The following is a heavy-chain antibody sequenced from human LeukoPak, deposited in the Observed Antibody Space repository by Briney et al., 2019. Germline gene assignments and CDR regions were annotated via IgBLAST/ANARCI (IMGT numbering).Heavy chain of an antibody. J-gene: IGHJ4*02. CDR2: INPNSGGT. D-gene: IGHD4-17*01. V-gene: IGHV1-2*02. CDR3: ATLYGDYVSSDY. CDR1: GSTFTDYY. Sequence: AAVSVTFSCTGSTFTDYYIHWVWQPPAQGLEWMGWINPNSGGTNYEQKFQGRVTMTRDTSISTAYMELSRLISDDTAVYYCATLYGDYVSSDYWGQGTLVSVSS.